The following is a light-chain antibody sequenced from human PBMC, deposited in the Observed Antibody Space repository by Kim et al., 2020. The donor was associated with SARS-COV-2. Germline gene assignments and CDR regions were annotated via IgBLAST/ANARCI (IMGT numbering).Light chain of an antibody. CDR1: SSRSCF. CDR3: NSRDSSGNHVV. J-gene: IGLJ2*01. V-gene: IGLV3-19*01. Sequence: AVVQTVRIACQSYSSRSCFASWYQQKPGQAPVLVIYGKYNRPSGIPDRFAGSSSGNTASLTITGAQAEDEADYYCNSRDSSGNHVVFGGGTQLTVL. CDR2: GKY.